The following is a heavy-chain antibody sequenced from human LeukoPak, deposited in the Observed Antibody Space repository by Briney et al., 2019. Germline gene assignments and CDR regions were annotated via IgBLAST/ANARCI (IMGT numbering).Heavy chain of an antibody. V-gene: IGHV3-7*03. CDR1: GFTFSSYW. D-gene: IGHD6-13*01. CDR3: ARESAGYSSSWYSPEYFQH. J-gene: IGHJ1*01. CDR2: IKQDGSEK. Sequence: GGSLRLSCAASGFTFSSYWMSWVRQAPGKGLEWVANIKQDGSEKYYVDSVKGRFTISRDNAKNSLYLQMNSLRAEDTAVYYCARESAGYSSSWYSPEYFQHWGQGTLVTVSS.